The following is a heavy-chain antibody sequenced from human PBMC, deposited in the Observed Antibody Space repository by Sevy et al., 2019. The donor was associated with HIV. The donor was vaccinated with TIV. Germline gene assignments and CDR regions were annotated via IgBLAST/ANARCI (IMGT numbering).Heavy chain of an antibody. CDR2: ISYDGSNK. Sequence: GGSLRLSCAASGFTFSSYGMHWVRQAPGKGLEWVAVISYDGSNKYYADSVKGRFTISRENSKNTLYLQMNSLRAEDTAVYYCAKEGLQCFDYWGQGTLVTVSS. V-gene: IGHV3-30*18. J-gene: IGHJ4*02. CDR3: AKEGLQCFDY. D-gene: IGHD4-4*01. CDR1: GFTFSSYG.